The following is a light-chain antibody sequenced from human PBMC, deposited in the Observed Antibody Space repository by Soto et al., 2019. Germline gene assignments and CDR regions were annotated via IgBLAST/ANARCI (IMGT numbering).Light chain of an antibody. CDR3: QQSFSTPT. J-gene: IGKJ1*01. Sequence: EIVLTQSPGTLSVSPGERATLSCRASQSVNRDYLAWYQQIPGQAPRLLIYGASSRATGIPDKFSGSGSGTDFTLTISSLQPEDFANYYCQQSFSTPTFGQGTKVDI. CDR2: GAS. V-gene: IGKV3-20*01. CDR1: QSVNRDY.